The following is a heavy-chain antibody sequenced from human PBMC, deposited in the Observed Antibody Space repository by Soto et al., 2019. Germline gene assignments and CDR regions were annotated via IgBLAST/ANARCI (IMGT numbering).Heavy chain of an antibody. CDR1: GYSFTSYW. Sequence: GESLKISCKGSGYSFTSYWIGWVRQMPGKGLEWMGIIYPGDSDTRYGPSFQGQVTISADKSISTAYLQWSSLKASDTAMYYCARPGFTMVRGGIEHYYYYYGMDVWGKGTTVTVSS. V-gene: IGHV5-51*01. J-gene: IGHJ6*04. D-gene: IGHD3-10*01. CDR2: IYPGDSDT. CDR3: ARPGFTMVRGGIEHYYYYYGMDV.